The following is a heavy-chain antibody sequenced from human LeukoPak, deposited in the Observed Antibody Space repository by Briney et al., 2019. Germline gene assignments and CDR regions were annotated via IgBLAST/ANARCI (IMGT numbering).Heavy chain of an antibody. D-gene: IGHD2-2*01. CDR1: GSSISSSSFY. J-gene: IGHJ3*01. CDR2: IYYSGST. V-gene: IGHV4-39*01. CDR3: ARHLLPAARPDCAFDV. Sequence: SETLSLTCTVSGSSISSSSFYWGWIRQPPGKGLEWIGTIYYSGSTYYNPSLKSRVTISVDTSKNQFSLRLSSVTAADTAVYYCARHLLPAARPDCAFDVWGQGKMVIVSS.